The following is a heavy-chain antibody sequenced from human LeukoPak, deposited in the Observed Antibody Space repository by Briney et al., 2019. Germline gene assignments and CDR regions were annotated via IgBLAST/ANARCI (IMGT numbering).Heavy chain of an antibody. D-gene: IGHD3-10*01. J-gene: IGHJ4*02. Sequence: SVKVSCKASGGTFISYTISWVRQAPGQGLEWMGRIIPILGIANYAQKFQGRVTITADKSTSTAYMELSSLRSEDTAVYYCARMLVVRGIGVGEGLDYWGQGTLVTVSS. V-gene: IGHV1-69*02. CDR1: GGTFISYT. CDR2: IIPILGIA. CDR3: ARMLVVRGIGVGEGLDY.